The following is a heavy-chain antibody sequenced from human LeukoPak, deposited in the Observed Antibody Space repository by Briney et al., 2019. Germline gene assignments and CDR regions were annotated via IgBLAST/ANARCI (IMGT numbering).Heavy chain of an antibody. CDR2: IYYSGST. CDR3: ARGDYLSAYYFDY. J-gene: IGHJ4*02. Sequence: SETLSLTCTVSGGSIRSYYWSWIRQPPGKGLEWIGYIYYSGSTNYNPSLKSRVTISVDTSKNQFSLELSSVTAADTAVYYCARGDYLSAYYFDYWGQGTLVTVSS. V-gene: IGHV4-59*01. D-gene: IGHD4-17*01. CDR1: GGSIRSYY.